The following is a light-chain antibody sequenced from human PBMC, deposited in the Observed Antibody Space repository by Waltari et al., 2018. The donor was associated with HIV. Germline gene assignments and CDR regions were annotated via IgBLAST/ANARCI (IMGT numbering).Light chain of an antibody. CDR3: QSYDTSLIGSGV. Sequence: QSVLTQPPSVSGAPGQRVTISCTGSNSHIGADHDVYWYQHLPGKAPKLLIYGNNNRPSGVPGRFSGSKSGTSASLAITGLQAEDEADYYCQSYDTSLIGSGVFGGGTRLTVL. V-gene: IGLV1-40*01. CDR2: GNN. J-gene: IGLJ3*02. CDR1: NSHIGADHD.